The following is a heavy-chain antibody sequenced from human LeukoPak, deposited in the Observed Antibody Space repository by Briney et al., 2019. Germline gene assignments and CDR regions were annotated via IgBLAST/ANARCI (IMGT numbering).Heavy chain of an antibody. CDR2: INPNSGGT. CDR3: AIWFGELSSPNWFDP. Sequence: SSVKVSCKASGYTFIGHYMHWVRQAPGQGLEWMGWINPNSGGTNYAQKFQGRVTMTRDTSISTAYMELSRLRSDDTAVYYCAIWFGELSSPNWFDPWGQGTLVTVSS. J-gene: IGHJ5*02. CDR1: GYTFIGHY. D-gene: IGHD3-10*01. V-gene: IGHV1-2*02.